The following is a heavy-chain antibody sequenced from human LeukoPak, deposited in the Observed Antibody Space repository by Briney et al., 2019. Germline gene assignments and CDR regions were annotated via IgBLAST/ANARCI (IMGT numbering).Heavy chain of an antibody. CDR1: GFTFSSYA. Sequence: PGGSLRLSCAASGFTFSSYAMHWVRQAPGKGLEWVAVIAYDGRNKYYADSVKGRFTISRDNSKNTLYLQMNSLRAEDTAVYYCAKAMREAAAFNWFDHWGQGTLVTVSS. V-gene: IGHV3-30*04. CDR3: AKAMREAAAFNWFDH. CDR2: IAYDGRNK. D-gene: IGHD6-13*01. J-gene: IGHJ5*02.